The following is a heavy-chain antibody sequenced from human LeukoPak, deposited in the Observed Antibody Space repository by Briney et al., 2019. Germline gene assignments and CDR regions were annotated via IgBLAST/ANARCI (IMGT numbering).Heavy chain of an antibody. D-gene: IGHD4-17*01. Sequence: GRSLRLSCAASGFTLSSYVMHWVRQAPGKGLEWAAYIWYDGSDKYYAGSVKGRFTISRDNSKNTLYLEMNSLRAEDTAVYYCVRDRTTVTTRHFDYWGQGTLVTVHS. CDR3: VRDRTTVTTRHFDY. J-gene: IGHJ4*02. CDR1: GFTLSSYV. CDR2: IWYDGSDK. V-gene: IGHV3-33*01.